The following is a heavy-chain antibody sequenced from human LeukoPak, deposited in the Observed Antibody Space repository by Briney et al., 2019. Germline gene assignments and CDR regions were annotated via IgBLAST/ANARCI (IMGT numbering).Heavy chain of an antibody. D-gene: IGHD3-10*01. V-gene: IGHV1-18*01. CDR3: ARDGDYYGSGSYYKKVFDY. CDR2: ISGYNGNT. Sequence: ASVKVSCKASTYTFTRYGISWVRQAPGQGLEWMGWISGYNGNTNYAQKFLGRVSMTADTATSTAYMELRSLRSDDTAVYYCARDGDYYGSGSYYKKVFDYWGQGTLVTVSS. CDR1: TYTFTRYG. J-gene: IGHJ4*02.